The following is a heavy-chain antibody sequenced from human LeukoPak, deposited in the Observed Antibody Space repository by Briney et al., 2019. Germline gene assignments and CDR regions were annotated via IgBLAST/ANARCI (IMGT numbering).Heavy chain of an antibody. CDR1: GGSISSGSYY. V-gene: IGHV4-61*02. CDR2: IYTSGST. J-gene: IGHJ6*03. CDR3: ARGPGYCSSTSCYYYYYYMDV. Sequence: SETLSLTCTVFGGSISSGSYYWSWIRQPAGKGREWIGRIYTSGSTNYNPSLKSRVTISVDTSKNQFSLKLSSVTAADTAVYYCARGPGYCSSTSCYYYYYYMDVWGKGTTVTVSS. D-gene: IGHD2-2*01.